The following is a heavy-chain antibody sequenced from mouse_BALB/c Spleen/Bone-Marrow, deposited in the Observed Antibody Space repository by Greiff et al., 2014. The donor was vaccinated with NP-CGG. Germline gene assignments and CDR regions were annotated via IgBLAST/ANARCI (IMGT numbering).Heavy chain of an antibody. D-gene: IGHD1-2*01. V-gene: IGHV4-1*02. CDR1: GFDFSRFW. CDR2: INPDSSTI. J-gene: IGHJ3*01. Sequence: EVKLMESGGGLVQPGGSLKLSCAASGFDFSRFWMSWVRQAPGKGLEWIGEINPDSSTINYTPSLKDKFIISRDNAKNTLYLQMSKGRAEDTALYYCARLGYYGSFAFWGQGILVTVSA. CDR3: ARLGYYGSFAF.